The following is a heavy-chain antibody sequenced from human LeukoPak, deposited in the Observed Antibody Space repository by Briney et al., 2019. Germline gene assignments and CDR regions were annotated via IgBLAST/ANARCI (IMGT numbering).Heavy chain of an antibody. Sequence: PSETLSLTCAVYGGSFSGYYWSWIRQPPGKGLEWIGEINHSGSTNYNPSLKSRVTISVDTSKNQFSLKLSSVTAADTAVYYCARGGGGSSWYRDNWFDPWGQGTLVTVSS. D-gene: IGHD6-13*01. J-gene: IGHJ5*02. V-gene: IGHV4-34*01. CDR3: ARGGGGSSWYRDNWFDP. CDR2: INHSGST. CDR1: GGSFSGYY.